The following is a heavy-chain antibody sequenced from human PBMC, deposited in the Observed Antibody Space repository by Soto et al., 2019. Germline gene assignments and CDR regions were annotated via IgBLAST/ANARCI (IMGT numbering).Heavy chain of an antibody. V-gene: IGHV3-30*18. J-gene: IGHJ4*02. CDR2: ISYRGTNI. Sequence: QVQLVESGGGVVQPGRSLRLSCTASGFTFSNYGLHWVRQAPGKGLEWVTVISYRGTNIYYADSVKGRFTISRDNSKNTLYLQMNSVRAEDTAVYYCEKDRYSSGLYYFDSWGQGTLVTVSS. D-gene: IGHD6-19*01. CDR1: GFTFSNYG. CDR3: EKDRYSSGLYYFDS.